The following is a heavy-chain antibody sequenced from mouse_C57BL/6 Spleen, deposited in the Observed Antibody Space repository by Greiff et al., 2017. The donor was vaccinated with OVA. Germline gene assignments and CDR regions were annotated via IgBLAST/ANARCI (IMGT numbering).Heavy chain of an antibody. J-gene: IGHJ4*01. V-gene: IGHV5-17*01. CDR3: AREGLRRPYAMDY. CDR2: ISSGSSTI. CDR1: GFTFSDYG. Sequence: EVQVVESGGGLVKPGGSLKLSCAASGFTFSDYGMHWVRQAPEKGLEWVAYISSGSSTIYYADTVKGRFTISRDNAKNTLFLQMTSLRSEDTAMYYCAREGLRRPYAMDYWGQGTSVTVSS. D-gene: IGHD2-2*01.